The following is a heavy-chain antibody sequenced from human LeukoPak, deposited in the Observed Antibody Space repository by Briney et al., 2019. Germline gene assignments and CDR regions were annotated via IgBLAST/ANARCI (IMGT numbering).Heavy chain of an antibody. CDR1: GYTFTSYG. CDR3: ARLFWNGQNANFDY. D-gene: IGHD3-3*01. V-gene: IGHV1-18*01. CDR2: ISAYNGNT. Sequence: ASVKVSCKASGYTFTSYGISWVRQAPGQGLEWMGRISAYNGNTNYAQKFQGRVTMTEDTSTDTAYMELSSLRSEDTAVYYCARLFWNGQNANFDYWGQGTLVTVSS. J-gene: IGHJ4*02.